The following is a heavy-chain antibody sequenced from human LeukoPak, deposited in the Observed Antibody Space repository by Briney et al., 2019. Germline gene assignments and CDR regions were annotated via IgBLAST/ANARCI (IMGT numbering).Heavy chain of an antibody. CDR1: GFTFSSYA. Sequence: GGSLRLSCAASGFTFSSYAMSWVRQAPGKGLEWVSVISGSGGSTYYADSVKGRFTISRDNSKNTLYLQMNSLRAEDTAVYYCAKAPEGGRTRFDYWGQGTLVTVSS. V-gene: IGHV3-23*01. D-gene: IGHD1-26*01. CDR3: AKAPEGGRTRFDY. J-gene: IGHJ4*02. CDR2: ISGSGGST.